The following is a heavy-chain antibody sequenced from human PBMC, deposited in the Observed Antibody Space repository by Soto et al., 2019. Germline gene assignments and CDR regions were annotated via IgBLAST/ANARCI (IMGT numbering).Heavy chain of an antibody. V-gene: IGHV3-33*01. CDR1: GFTFSSYG. D-gene: IGHD1-26*01. J-gene: IGHJ4*02. CDR3: ARGSKWELPADFDY. Sequence: GGSLRLSCAASGFTFSSYGMHWVRQAPGKGLEWVAVIWYDGSNKYYADSVKGRFTISRDNSKNTLYLQMNSLRAEDTAVYYCARGSKWELPADFDYWGQGTLVTVSS. CDR2: IWYDGSNK.